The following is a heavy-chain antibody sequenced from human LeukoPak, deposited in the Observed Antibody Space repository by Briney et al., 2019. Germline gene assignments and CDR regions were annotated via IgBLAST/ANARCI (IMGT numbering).Heavy chain of an antibody. V-gene: IGHV3-7*01. CDR2: IKQDGSEK. CDR3: ARDMGAVAGTGLTHFDY. J-gene: IGHJ4*02. CDR1: GFTFSSYW. Sequence: GGSLRLSCAASGFTFSSYWMSWVRQAPGKGLEWVANIKQDGSEKYYVDSVKGRFTISRDNSKNTLYLQMNSQRAEDTAVYYCARDMGAVAGTGLTHFDYWGQGTLVTVSS. D-gene: IGHD6-19*01.